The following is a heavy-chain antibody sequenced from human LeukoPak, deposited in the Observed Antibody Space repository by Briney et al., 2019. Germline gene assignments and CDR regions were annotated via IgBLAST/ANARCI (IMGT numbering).Heavy chain of an antibody. J-gene: IGHJ3*01. V-gene: IGHV3-48*02. CDR1: GFTFSSYT. CDR2: IMRTAADVT. CDR3: VRDWSYAFDL. Sequence: GRSLRLSCAASGFTFSSYTMNWVRQAPGKGLEWISYIMRTAADVTSYADSVEGRFTISRDDAKNSLYLQMNSLRDDDTAVYYCVRDWSYAFDLWGQGTMVTVSS.